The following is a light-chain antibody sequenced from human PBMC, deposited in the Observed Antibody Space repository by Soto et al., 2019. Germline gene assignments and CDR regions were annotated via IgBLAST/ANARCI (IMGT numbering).Light chain of an antibody. CDR1: QSVSSSY. Sequence: EVVLTQSPGTLSLSPGERATLSCRASQSVSSSYLAWYQQKPGQAPRLLIYGASSRATGIPDRFSGSGSGTDFTLTSSRLEPEDFAVYYCHHYETFGQGTKVEVK. CDR3: HHYET. J-gene: IGKJ1*01. CDR2: GAS. V-gene: IGKV3-20*01.